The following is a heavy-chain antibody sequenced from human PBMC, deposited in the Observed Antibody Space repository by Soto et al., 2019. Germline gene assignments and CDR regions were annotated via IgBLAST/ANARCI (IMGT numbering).Heavy chain of an antibody. V-gene: IGHV3-53*02. CDR1: GFTVSSNY. J-gene: IGHJ6*02. CDR3: ATDPRRIAARNYYYYGMDV. Sequence: EVQLVETGGGLIQPGGSLRLSCAASGFTVSSNYMSWVRQAPGKGLEWVSVIYSGGSTYYADSVKGRFTISRDNSKNTLYLQMNSLRAEDTAVYYCATDPRRIAARNYYYYGMDVWGQGTTVTVSS. D-gene: IGHD6-6*01. CDR2: IYSGGST.